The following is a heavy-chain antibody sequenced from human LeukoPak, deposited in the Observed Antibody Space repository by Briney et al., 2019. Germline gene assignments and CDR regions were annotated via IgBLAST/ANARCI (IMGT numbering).Heavy chain of an antibody. D-gene: IGHD3-16*01. CDR2: ISAYNGNT. Sequence: ASVKVSCKASGYTFTSYGISWVRQAPGQGREWMGWISAYNGNTNYAQKLQGRVTMTTDTSTSTAYMELRSLRSDDTAVYYCARELWGTQPNPNYYYYMDVWGKGTTVTVSS. V-gene: IGHV1-18*01. CDR1: GYTFTSYG. J-gene: IGHJ6*03. CDR3: ARELWGTQPNPNYYYYMDV.